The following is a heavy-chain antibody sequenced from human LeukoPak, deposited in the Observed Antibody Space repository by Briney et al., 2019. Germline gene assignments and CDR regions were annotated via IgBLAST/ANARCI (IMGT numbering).Heavy chain of an antibody. D-gene: IGHD3-10*01. V-gene: IGHV3-53*01. CDR1: GFTVSSNY. J-gene: IGHJ5*02. Sequence: GGSLRLSCAASGFTVSSNYMSWVRQAPGKGLEWVSVIYSGGSTYYADSVKGRFTISRDNSKNTLYLQMNSLRAEDTAVYYCARGIITMVRGVITNGWFDPWGQGTLVTVSS. CDR3: ARGIITMVRGVITNGWFDP. CDR2: IYSGGST.